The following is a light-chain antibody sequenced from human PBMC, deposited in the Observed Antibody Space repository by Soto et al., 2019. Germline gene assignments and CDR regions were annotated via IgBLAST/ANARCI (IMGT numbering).Light chain of an antibody. CDR2: EVT. Sequence: QSALTQPASVSGSPGQSITISCTGTSSDVGGYNHVSWYQIHPGKAPKLIIYEVTSRPSGVSYRFSGSKSGNSASLTISGLQAEDEADYYCCSHTTNYTYVFGTGTKLTVL. V-gene: IGLV2-14*01. J-gene: IGLJ1*01. CDR1: SSDVGGYNH. CDR3: CSHTTNYTYV.